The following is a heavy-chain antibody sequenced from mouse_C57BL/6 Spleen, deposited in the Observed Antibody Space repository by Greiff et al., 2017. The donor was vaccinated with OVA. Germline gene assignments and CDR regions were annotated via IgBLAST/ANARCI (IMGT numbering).Heavy chain of an antibody. CDR1: GYAFSSSW. V-gene: IGHV1-82*01. CDR2: IYPGDGDT. Sequence: VKLMESGPELVKPGASVKISCKASGYAFSSSWMNWVKQRPGKGLEWIGRIYPGDGDTNYNGKFKGKATLTADKSSSTAYMQLSSLTSEDSAVYFCASITTVVATEFDYWGQGTTLTVSS. J-gene: IGHJ2*01. CDR3: ASITTVVATEFDY. D-gene: IGHD1-1*01.